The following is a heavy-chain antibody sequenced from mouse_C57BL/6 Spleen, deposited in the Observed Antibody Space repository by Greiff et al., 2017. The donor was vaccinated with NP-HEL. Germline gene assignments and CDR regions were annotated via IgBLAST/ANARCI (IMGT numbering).Heavy chain of an antibody. D-gene: IGHD1-1*01. CDR3: ASEAHYYGRSLYAMDY. Sequence: VQLQQSGAELVRPGSSVKLSCKASGYTFTSYWMDWVKQRPGQGLEWIGNIYPSDSETHYNQKFKDKATLTVDKSSSTAYMQLSSLTSEDSAVYYCASEAHYYGRSLYAMDYWGQGTSVTVSS. J-gene: IGHJ4*01. V-gene: IGHV1-61*01. CDR2: IYPSDSET. CDR1: GYTFTSYW.